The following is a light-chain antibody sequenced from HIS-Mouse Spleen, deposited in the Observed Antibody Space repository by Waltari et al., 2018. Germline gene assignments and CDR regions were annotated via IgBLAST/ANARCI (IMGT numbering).Light chain of an antibody. J-gene: IGLJ2*01. CDR2: EGS. CDR1: SRDVGSYNL. Sequence: QSALTQPASVSGSPGQSIPIPCTGTSRDVGSYNLVSWYQQHPGKAPKLMIYEGSKRPSGVSNRFSGSKSGNTASLTISGLQAEDEADYYCCSYAGSSTFVVVFGGGTKLTVL. V-gene: IGLV2-23*03. CDR3: CSYAGSSTFVVV.